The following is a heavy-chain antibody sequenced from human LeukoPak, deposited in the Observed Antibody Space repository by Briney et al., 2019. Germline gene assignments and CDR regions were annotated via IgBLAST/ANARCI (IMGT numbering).Heavy chain of an antibody. Sequence: GGSLRLSCAASGFTFSSYSMNWVRQAPGKGLEWVSSISSSSSYIYYADSVKGRFTISRDNAKNSLYLQMNSLRAEDTAEYYCARVLYNTVTTSHEFDYWGQGTLVTVSS. CDR1: GFTFSSYS. CDR2: ISSSSSYI. CDR3: ARVLYNTVTTSHEFDY. D-gene: IGHD4-17*01. J-gene: IGHJ4*02. V-gene: IGHV3-21*01.